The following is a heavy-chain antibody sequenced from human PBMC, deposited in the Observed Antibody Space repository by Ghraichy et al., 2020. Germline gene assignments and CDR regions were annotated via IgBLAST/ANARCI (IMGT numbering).Heavy chain of an antibody. Sequence: SETLSLTCTVSGGPISTTSYHWGWVRQPPGKGLEWIGSIFYSGNTYYSPSLQSRVTISVDTSKNRFSLTLSSMTAADTAVYFCTREAAGAADYWGQGTLVTVSS. V-gene: IGHV4-39*02. J-gene: IGHJ4*02. CDR2: IFYSGNT. CDR3: TREAAGAADY. D-gene: IGHD6-25*01. CDR1: GGPISTTSYH.